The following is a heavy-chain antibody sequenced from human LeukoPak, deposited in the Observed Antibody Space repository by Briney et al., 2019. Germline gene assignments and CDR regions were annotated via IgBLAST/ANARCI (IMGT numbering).Heavy chain of an antibody. D-gene: IGHD6-19*01. CDR2: ISDYNGNT. CDR3: ARDRKQGLVHGYTSLWGY. J-gene: IGHJ4*02. V-gene: IGHV1-18*01. CDR1: GYTFTCYG. Sequence: ASVTVSCKSSGYTFTCYGFSWVRQAPAQGLEGMGWISDYNGNTNYAKKLEGSVTMTTDTSTSTAYIELRSLRSDDTAVYYCARDRKQGLVHGYTSLWGYWGQGALVTVSS.